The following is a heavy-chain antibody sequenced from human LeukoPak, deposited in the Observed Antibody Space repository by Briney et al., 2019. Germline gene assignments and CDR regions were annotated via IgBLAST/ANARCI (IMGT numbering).Heavy chain of an antibody. Sequence: GGSLRLSCAASGFTFSSYAMSWVRQAPGKGLGWVSAISGSGGSTYYADSVKGRFTISRDNSKNTLYLQMNSLRAEDTAVYYCAKGGKYYYDSSGYSQDWGQGTLVTVSS. J-gene: IGHJ4*02. CDR1: GFTFSSYA. D-gene: IGHD3-22*01. CDR3: AKGGKYYYDSSGYSQD. CDR2: ISGSGGST. V-gene: IGHV3-23*01.